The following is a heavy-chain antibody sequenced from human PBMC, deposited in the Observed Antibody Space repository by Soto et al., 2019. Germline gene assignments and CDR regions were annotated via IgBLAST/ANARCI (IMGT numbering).Heavy chain of an antibody. J-gene: IGHJ5*02. CDR3: VRESPPGFNWFDP. V-gene: IGHV4-4*07. CDR2: IYTSGST. Sequence: SSETLSLTCSVSAGPISSNYWSWIRQPAGKRLEWVGRIYTSGSTNYNPSLKSRVTMSIDTSKNQFSLNLNSVTAADTAVYYCVRESPPGFNWFDPWGQGILVTVSS. CDR1: AGPISSNY. D-gene: IGHD3-10*01.